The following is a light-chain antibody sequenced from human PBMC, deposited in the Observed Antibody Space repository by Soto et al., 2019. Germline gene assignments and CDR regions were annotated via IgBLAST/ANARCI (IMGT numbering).Light chain of an antibody. Sequence: EVVLTQSPATLSVSPGERATLSCMASQSVSSSLAWYQQKPGQAPRLLIHGASTRAPGFPARFSGSGSGTDFTLTISSLQSEDFAVYYCQQYNNWPWTFGQGTKVDIK. CDR2: GAS. J-gene: IGKJ1*01. CDR1: QSVSSS. V-gene: IGKV3-15*01. CDR3: QQYNNWPWT.